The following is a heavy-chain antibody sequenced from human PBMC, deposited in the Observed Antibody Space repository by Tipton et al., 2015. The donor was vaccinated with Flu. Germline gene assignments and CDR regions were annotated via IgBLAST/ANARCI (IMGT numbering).Heavy chain of an antibody. CDR3: VKGFYDTSGYHY. CDR1: GFTFNDYA. V-gene: IGHV3-43D*04. CDR2: ISWDGGST. Sequence: SLRLSCAASGFTFNDYAMHWVRQAPGKGLEWVSLISWDGGSTYYADSVRGRFTISRDNSKDSPYLQMNSLRAEDTAFYYCVKGFYDTSGYHYWGQGTLVTVSS. J-gene: IGHJ4*02. D-gene: IGHD3-22*01.